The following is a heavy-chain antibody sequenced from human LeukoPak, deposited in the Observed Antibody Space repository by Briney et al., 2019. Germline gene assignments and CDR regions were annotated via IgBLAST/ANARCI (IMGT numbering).Heavy chain of an antibody. D-gene: IGHD5-18*01. CDR3: ARQTGGSYGDFDY. V-gene: IGHV4-39*01. Sequence: SETLSLTCTVSGGSISRSSYYWGWICQPPGKGLEWIGNIYYSGNTYYNPSLKSRVTISVDTSQNQFSLKLSSVTAADTAVYYCARQTGGSYGDFDYWGQGTLVTVSS. CDR1: GGSISRSSYY. J-gene: IGHJ4*02. CDR2: IYYSGNT.